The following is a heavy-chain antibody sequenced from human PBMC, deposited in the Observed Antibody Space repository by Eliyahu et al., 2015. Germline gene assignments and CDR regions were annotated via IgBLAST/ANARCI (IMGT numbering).Heavy chain of an antibody. J-gene: IGHJ4*02. CDR2: IXSDGSST. CDR1: GFTFSSYW. CDR3: ARDSEPSRIAAAGTRHPFD. V-gene: IGHV3-74*01. Sequence: EVQLVESGGGLVQPGGSLXLSCAASGFTFSSYWLXWVRQAPGKGLVWVSRIXSDGSSTSYADSVKGRFTISRDNAKNTLYLQMNSLRAEDTAVYYCARDSEPSRIAAAGTRHPFDWGQGTLVTVSS. D-gene: IGHD6-13*01.